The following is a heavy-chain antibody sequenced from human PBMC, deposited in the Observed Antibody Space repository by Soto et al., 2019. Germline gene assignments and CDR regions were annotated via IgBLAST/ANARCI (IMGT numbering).Heavy chain of an antibody. CDR2: IYHSGST. J-gene: IGHJ4*02. CDR3: ARVGGLANRIDY. Sequence: QVQLQESGPGLVKPSGTLSLTCAVSGGSISSSNWWSWVRQPPGKGLEWIGEIYHSGSTNYNPSRKSPLTISVDKSKNQVSLKLSSVAAADTAVYYCARVGGLANRIDYWGQGTLVTVSS. V-gene: IGHV4-4*02. D-gene: IGHD6-19*01. CDR1: GGSISSSNW.